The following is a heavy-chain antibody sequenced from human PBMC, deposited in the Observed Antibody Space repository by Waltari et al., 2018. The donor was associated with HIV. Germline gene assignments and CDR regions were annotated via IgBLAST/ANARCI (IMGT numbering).Heavy chain of an antibody. CDR2: ISYDRSTK. V-gene: IGHV3-30*18. D-gene: IGHD5-12*01. J-gene: IGHJ4*02. CDR1: GFHFNNHG. CDR3: AKDRAFFQVGYSII. Sequence: QVQLVESGGGVVQPWGTLSLHCATLGFHFNNHGQHWVRQAPGKGLGWVAVISYDRSTKDYADSVKGRFTISRDNSKKTVYLQMNSLRAEDTAVYYCAKDRAFFQVGYSIIWGQGTLVTVSS.